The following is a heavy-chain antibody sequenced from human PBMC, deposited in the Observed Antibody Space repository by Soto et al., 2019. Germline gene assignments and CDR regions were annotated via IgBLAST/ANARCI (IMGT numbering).Heavy chain of an antibody. CDR3: ARPVNPWALGAFDI. CDR1: GGSISSSSYY. Sequence: QLQLQESGPGLVKPSETLSLTCTVSGGSISSSSYYWGWIRQPPGKGLEWIGSIYYSGSTYYNPSLRRRATTAVNMSKNQFYLKLSSVTAADTAVYYCARPVNPWALGAFDIWGQGTMVTVSS. J-gene: IGHJ3*02. CDR2: IYYSGST. V-gene: IGHV4-39*01. D-gene: IGHD6-13*01.